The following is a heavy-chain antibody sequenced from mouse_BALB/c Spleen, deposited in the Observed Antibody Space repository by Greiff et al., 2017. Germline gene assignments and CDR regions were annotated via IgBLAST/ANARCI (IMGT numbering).Heavy chain of an antibody. Sequence: EVKLQESGGGLVQPGGSLKLSCAASGFTFSSYTMSWVRQTPEKRLEWVAYISNGGGSTYYPDTVKGRFTISRDNAKNTLYLQMSSLKSEDTAMYYCARHGGLRRYYAMDYWGQGTSVTVSS. CDR2: ISNGGGST. CDR3: ARHGGLRRYYAMDY. J-gene: IGHJ4*01. V-gene: IGHV5-12-2*01. D-gene: IGHD2-4*01. CDR1: GFTFSSYT.